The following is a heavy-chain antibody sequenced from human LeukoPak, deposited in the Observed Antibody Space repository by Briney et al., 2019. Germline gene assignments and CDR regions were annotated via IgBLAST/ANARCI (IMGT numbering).Heavy chain of an antibody. CDR3: ARDRGSRDSSGYYNYYYYYGMGV. D-gene: IGHD3-22*01. CDR2: IYYSGST. Sequence: PSQTLSLTCTVSGGSISSGGYYWSWIRQHPGKGLEWIGYIYYSGSTYYNPSLKSRVTISVDTSKNQFSLKLSSVTAADTAVYYCARDRGSRDSSGYYNYYYYYGMGVWGQGTTVTVSS. CDR1: GGSISSGGYY. J-gene: IGHJ6*02. V-gene: IGHV4-31*03.